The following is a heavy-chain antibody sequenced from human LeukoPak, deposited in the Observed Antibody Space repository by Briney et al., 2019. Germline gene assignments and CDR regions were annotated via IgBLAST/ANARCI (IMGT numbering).Heavy chain of an antibody. J-gene: IGHJ6*02. CDR2: MNPNSGNT. D-gene: IGHD3-3*01. V-gene: IGHV1-8*01. CDR3: ARGNYDFWSGYYHPYYYYGMDV. Sequence: ASVKVSCKASGYTFTSYDINWVRQATGQGLEWMGWMNPNSGNTGYAQKFQGRVTMTRNTSISTAYMELSSLRSEDTAVYYCARGNYDFWSGYYHPYYYYGMDVWAKGPRSPSP. CDR1: GYTFTSYD.